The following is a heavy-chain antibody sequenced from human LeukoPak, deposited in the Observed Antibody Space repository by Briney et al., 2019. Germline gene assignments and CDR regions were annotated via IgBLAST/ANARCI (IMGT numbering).Heavy chain of an antibody. D-gene: IGHD3-9*01. CDR2: IYYSGST. V-gene: IGHV4-59*01. Sequence: PSETLSLTCTVSGGSISSYYWSWIRQPPGKGLEWIGYIYYSGSTDYNPSLKSRVTISVDTSKNQFSLKLSSVTAADTAVYSCARGGAYYDILTGYSYNWFDPWGQGTLVTVSS. CDR3: ARGGAYYDILTGYSYNWFDP. CDR1: GGSISSYY. J-gene: IGHJ5*02.